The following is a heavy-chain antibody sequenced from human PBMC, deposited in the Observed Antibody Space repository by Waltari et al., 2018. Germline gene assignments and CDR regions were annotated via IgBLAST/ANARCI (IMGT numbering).Heavy chain of an antibody. D-gene: IGHD3-16*02. CDR1: GAIFSRQD. V-gene: IGHV3-30*02. CDR2: IRFDGGQK. Sequence: QVQLVESGGGVVLPGGALRPSCKASGAIFSRQDMNWVRQAPGMGLEWVSLIRFDGGQKFYADTVKGRFTVSRDNSRDTLYLHMESLRSGDTATYFCATQASISSPSFWGRGTLVTVSS. CDR3: ATQASISSPSF. J-gene: IGHJ4*02.